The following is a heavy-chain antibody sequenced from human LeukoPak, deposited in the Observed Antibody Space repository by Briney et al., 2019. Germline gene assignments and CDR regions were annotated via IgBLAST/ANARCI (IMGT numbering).Heavy chain of an antibody. V-gene: IGHV3-11*04. CDR1: GFTFSDYY. CDR3: ARFGMAAHYYYYMDV. J-gene: IGHJ6*03. D-gene: IGHD3-16*01. CDR2: ISSSGSTI. Sequence: GGSLRLSCAASGFTFSDYYMSWIRQAPGKGLEWVSYISSSGSTIYYADSVKGRFTISRDNAKNSLYLQMNSLRAEDTAVYYCARFGMAAHYYYYMDVWGKGTTVTISS.